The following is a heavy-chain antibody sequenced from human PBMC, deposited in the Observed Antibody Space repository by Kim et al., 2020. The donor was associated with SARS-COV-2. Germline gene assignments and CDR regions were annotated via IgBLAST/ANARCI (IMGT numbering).Heavy chain of an antibody. CDR1: GFTFSSYA. J-gene: IGHJ4*02. D-gene: IGHD6-13*01. CDR2: ISYDGSNK. V-gene: IGHV3-30-3*01. Sequence: GGSLRLSCAASGFTFSSYAMHWVRQAPGKGLEWVAVISYDGSNKYYADSVKGRFTISRDNSKNTLYLQMNSLRAEDTAVYYCARGGRAAAGTRGFDYWGQGTLVTVSS. CDR3: ARGGRAAAGTRGFDY.